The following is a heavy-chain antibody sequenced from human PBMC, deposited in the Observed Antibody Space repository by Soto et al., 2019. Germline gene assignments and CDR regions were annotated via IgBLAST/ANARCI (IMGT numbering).Heavy chain of an antibody. Sequence: QVQLVESGGGVVQPGRSLRLSCAASGFTFSSYGMHWVRQAPGKGLEWVAVISYDGSNKYYADSVKGRFTISRDNSKNPLYLQMNSLRAEDTAVYYCAKGTAYYDFWSGYYTVFEYWGQGTLVTVSS. D-gene: IGHD3-3*01. V-gene: IGHV3-30*18. CDR3: AKGTAYYDFWSGYYTVFEY. CDR2: ISYDGSNK. J-gene: IGHJ4*02. CDR1: GFTFSSYG.